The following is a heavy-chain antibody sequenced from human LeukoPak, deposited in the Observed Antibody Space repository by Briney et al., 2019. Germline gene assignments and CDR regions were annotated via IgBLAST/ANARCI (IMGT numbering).Heavy chain of an antibody. V-gene: IGHV3-30*02. D-gene: IGHD6-19*01. J-gene: IGHJ4*02. CDR2: IRYDGSNK. CDR3: AKASSSDWAFDY. CDR1: GFAFSSYG. Sequence: AGGSLRLSCAASGFAFSSYGMHWVRQAPGKGLKWVAFIRYDGSNKFYADSVKGRFTIARDNSKNTLYLQMNSLRAEDTAVYYCAKASSSDWAFDYWGQGTLVTVSS.